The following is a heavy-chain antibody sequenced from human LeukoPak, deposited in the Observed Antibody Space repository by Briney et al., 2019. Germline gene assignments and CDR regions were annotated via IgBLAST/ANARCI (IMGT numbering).Heavy chain of an antibody. CDR3: ARYTAFCGGDCYDY. V-gene: IGHV3-23*01. J-gene: IGHJ4*02. CDR2: ISGSGGST. CDR1: GFTFSSYA. D-gene: IGHD2-21*01. Sequence: GGSLRLSCAASGFTFSSYAMSWVRQAPGEGLEWVSAISGSGGSTYYADSVKGRFTISRDNSKNTLYLQMGSLRVEDMAVYYCARYTAFCGGDCYDYWGQGTLVTVSS.